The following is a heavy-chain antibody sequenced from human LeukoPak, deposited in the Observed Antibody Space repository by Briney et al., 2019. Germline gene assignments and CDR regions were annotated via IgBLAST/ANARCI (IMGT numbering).Heavy chain of an antibody. CDR3: TGESYRTSFLFDP. Sequence: SETLSLICAVSGDSVSRFYWMCMRQPAGNRLEWIGRISTSGSARYNPSLKSRVTLSIDTSKNQISLNVKSVTAADTAVYYCTGESYRTSFLFDPCGPGTLVTVSS. J-gene: IGHJ5*02. V-gene: IGHV4-4*07. CDR1: GDSVSRFY. CDR2: ISTSGSA. D-gene: IGHD5-12*01.